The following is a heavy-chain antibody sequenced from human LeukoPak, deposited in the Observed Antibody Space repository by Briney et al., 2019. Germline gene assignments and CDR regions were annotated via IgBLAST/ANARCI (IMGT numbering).Heavy chain of an antibody. D-gene: IGHD6-6*01. Sequence: GESLKISCKGSGYSFTSYWIGWVRQMPGKGLEWMGIIYPGDSDTRYSPSFQGQVTISADKSISTAYLQWSSLKASDTAMYYCARHAYMDSSSPPYYYYYYMDVWGKGTTVTVSS. CDR2: IYPGDSDT. V-gene: IGHV5-51*01. J-gene: IGHJ6*03. CDR1: GYSFTSYW. CDR3: ARHAYMDSSSPPYYYYYYMDV.